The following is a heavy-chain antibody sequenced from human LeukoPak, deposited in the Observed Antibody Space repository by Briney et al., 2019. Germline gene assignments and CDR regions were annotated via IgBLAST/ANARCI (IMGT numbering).Heavy chain of an antibody. J-gene: IGHJ4*02. CDR3: ANPCFRLLHPSSCFDY. D-gene: IGHD3-3*01. CDR2: ISGSGGST. CDR1: GFTFSSHA. Sequence: PGGSLRLSCAASGFTFSSHAMSWVRQAPGKGLEWVSAISGSGGSTYYADSVKGRFTISRDNSKNTLYLQMNSLRAEDTAVYYCANPCFRLLHPSSCFDYWGQGTLVTVSS. V-gene: IGHV3-23*01.